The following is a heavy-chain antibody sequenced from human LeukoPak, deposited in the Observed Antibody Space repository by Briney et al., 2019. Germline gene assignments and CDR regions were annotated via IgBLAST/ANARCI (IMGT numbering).Heavy chain of an antibody. CDR3: ARAPMTNFFDY. CDR1: GYTFTSYA. CDR2: INAGNGNT. J-gene: IGHJ4*02. V-gene: IGHV1-3*01. Sequence: ASVKVSCKASGYTFTSYAMHWVRQAPGQRLEWMGWINAGNGNTKYSQKFQGRVTITWDTSASTAYMELSSLRSEDTAVYYCARAPMTNFFDYWGQGTLVTVSS. D-gene: IGHD4-11*01.